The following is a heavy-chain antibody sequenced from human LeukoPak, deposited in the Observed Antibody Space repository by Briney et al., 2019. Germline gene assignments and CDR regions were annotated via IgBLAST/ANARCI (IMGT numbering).Heavy chain of an antibody. CDR3: ATEGDSVVQPAAMHY. D-gene: IGHD2-2*01. CDR1: GFTFTNSW. J-gene: IGHJ4*02. Sequence: GGSLRLSCAASGFTFTNSWLNWVRQAPGKGLEWVGRIKSASDGGAKDYGAPVKGRFSISRDDSKKTLYLHMNSVKTEDTAVYYCATEGDSVVQPAAMHYRGQGTLVTVSS. V-gene: IGHV3-15*01. CDR2: IKSASDGGAK.